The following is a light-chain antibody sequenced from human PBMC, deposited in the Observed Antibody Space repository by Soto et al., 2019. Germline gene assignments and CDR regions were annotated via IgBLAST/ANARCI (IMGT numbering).Light chain of an antibody. CDR1: SSNIGSNY. CDR2: RND. J-gene: IGLJ3*02. CDR3: SAWDDSLSGPV. Sequence: QSVLTQPPSASGTPGQRVTISCSGSSSNIGSNYVYWYRQLPGPHPNVLIYRNDERPSGVADRFSGSKSGSCASLASSGLRSEDEADYYCSAWDDSLSGPVFGRGTKLTVL. V-gene: IGLV1-47*01.